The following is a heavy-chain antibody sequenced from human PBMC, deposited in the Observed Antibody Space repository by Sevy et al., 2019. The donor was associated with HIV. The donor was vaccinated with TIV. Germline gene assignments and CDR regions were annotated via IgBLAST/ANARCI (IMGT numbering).Heavy chain of an antibody. Sequence: GGSLRLSCAASGFTFSSYSMNWVRQAPGKGLEWVSFISGISNYIYYADSLKGRFSISRDNAKNSLYLQMNSLRAEDTAVYYCARGVQTYDAFDIWGQGTMVTVSS. CDR3: ARGVQTYDAFDI. CDR2: ISGISNYI. J-gene: IGHJ3*02. V-gene: IGHV3-21*01. CDR1: GFTFSSYS. D-gene: IGHD6-6*01.